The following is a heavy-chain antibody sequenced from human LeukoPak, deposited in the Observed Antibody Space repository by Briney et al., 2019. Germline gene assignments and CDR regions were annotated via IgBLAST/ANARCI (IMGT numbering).Heavy chain of an antibody. Sequence: ASVKVSCKASGYTFTSYYMHWVRQAPGQGLEWMGIINPSGGSTSYAQKFQGRVTMTRDTSTSTVYMELSSLRSEDTAVYYCARESHYYDSSGYLLGYWGQGTLVTVSS. V-gene: IGHV1-46*01. CDR2: INPSGGST. D-gene: IGHD3-22*01. J-gene: IGHJ4*02. CDR1: GYTFTSYY. CDR3: ARESHYYDSSGYLLGY.